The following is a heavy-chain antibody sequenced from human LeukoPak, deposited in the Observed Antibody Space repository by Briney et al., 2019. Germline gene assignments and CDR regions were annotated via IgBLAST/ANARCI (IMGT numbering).Heavy chain of an antibody. CDR3: ASTPGIAAAGGGY. Sequence: GGSLRLSCAASGFTFSGYSMNWVRQAPGKGLEWVSSISSSSSYIYYADSVKGRFTISRDNAKNSLYLQMNSLRAEDTAVYYCASTPGIAAAGGGYWGQGTLVTVSS. J-gene: IGHJ4*02. CDR2: ISSSSSYI. CDR1: GFTFSGYS. D-gene: IGHD6-13*01. V-gene: IGHV3-21*01.